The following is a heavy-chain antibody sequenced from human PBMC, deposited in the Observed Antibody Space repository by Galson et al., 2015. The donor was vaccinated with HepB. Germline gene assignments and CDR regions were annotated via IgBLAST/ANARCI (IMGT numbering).Heavy chain of an antibody. D-gene: IGHD3-3*01. V-gene: IGHV3-23*01. CDR3: ANEYPGLRFLEWLPLNWLDP. CDR1: GFTFSSYA. J-gene: IGHJ5*02. CDR2: ISGSGGST. Sequence: SLRLSCAASGFTFSSYAMSWVRQAPGKGLEWVSAISGSGGSTYYADSVKGRFTISRDNSKNTLYLQMNSLRAEDPAVYYCANEYPGLRFLEWLPLNWLDPWGQGTLVTVSS.